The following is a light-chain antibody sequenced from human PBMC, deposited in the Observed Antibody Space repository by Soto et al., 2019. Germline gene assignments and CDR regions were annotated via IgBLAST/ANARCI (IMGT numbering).Light chain of an antibody. CDR3: QQYDNLPPLT. CDR2: DAS. J-gene: IGKJ3*01. V-gene: IGKV1-33*01. CDR1: QDISNY. Sequence: DIPMTQSPSSLSASVGDRVTITYQASQDISNYLNWYQQKPGKAPKLLIYDASNLETGVPSRFSGSGSGTDFTFTITSLQPEDVATYYCQQYDNLPPLTFGPGTKVDIK.